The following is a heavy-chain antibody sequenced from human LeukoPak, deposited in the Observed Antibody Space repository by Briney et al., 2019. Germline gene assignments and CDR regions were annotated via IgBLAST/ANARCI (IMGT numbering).Heavy chain of an antibody. CDR1: GFTFSDYL. D-gene: IGHD6-19*01. V-gene: IGHV3-7*01. CDR2: IKQDGSEK. J-gene: IGHJ4*02. Sequence: PGGSLRLSCAASGFTFSDYLMSWVRQAPGKGLEWVANIKQDGSEKYYVDSVKGRFTMSRDDAKNLVDLHMNSLRAEDTAVYYCARVRSGWNYFDYWGQGTLVTVSS. CDR3: ARVRSGWNYFDY.